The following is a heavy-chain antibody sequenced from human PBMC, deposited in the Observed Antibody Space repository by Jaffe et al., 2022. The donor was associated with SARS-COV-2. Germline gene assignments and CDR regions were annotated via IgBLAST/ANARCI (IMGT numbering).Heavy chain of an antibody. CDR2: FDPEDGET. D-gene: IGHD6-13*01. J-gene: IGHJ6*02. CDR3: ATADPYSSSWYNYYYGMDV. CDR1: GYTLTELS. V-gene: IGHV1-24*01. Sequence: QVQLVQSGAEVKKPGASVKVSCKVSGYTLTELSMHWVRQAPGKGLEWMGGFDPEDGETIYAQKFQGRVTMTEDTSTDTAYMELSSLRSEDTAVYYCATADPYSSSWYNYYYGMDVWGQGTTVTVSS.